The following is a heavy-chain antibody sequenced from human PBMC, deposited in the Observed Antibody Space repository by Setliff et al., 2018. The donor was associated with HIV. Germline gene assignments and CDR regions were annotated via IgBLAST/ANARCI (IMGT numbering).Heavy chain of an antibody. Sequence: GGSLRLSCAASGFTVSSNYMSWVRQAPGKGLEWVSVIYSGGSTYYADSVKGRFTISRDNAKNSLYLQMDSLRADDTAVYYCARDYKVTPQFDYWGQGTLVTVSS. V-gene: IGHV3-66*01. J-gene: IGHJ4*02. CDR1: GFTVSSNY. CDR2: IYSGGST. D-gene: IGHD5-18*01. CDR3: ARDYKVTPQFDY.